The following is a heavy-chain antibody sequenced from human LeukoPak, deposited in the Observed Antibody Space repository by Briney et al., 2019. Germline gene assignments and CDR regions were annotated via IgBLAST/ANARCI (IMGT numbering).Heavy chain of an antibody. D-gene: IGHD1-26*01. J-gene: IGHJ4*02. CDR2: IYYSGPT. CDR1: NGSISTYS. Sequence: PSETLSLTCSVSNGSISTYSRSWIRQSPGKVLEWIGYIYYSGPTTYNPSLKRRVTISVDSPRYLLSLRLTSLTAAVTALYYGVRDGGTFDYFDSWGPGSFVIVSS. V-gene: IGHV4-59*12. CDR3: VRDGGTFDYFDS.